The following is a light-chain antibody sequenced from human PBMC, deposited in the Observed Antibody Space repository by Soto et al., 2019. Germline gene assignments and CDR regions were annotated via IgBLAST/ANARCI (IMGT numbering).Light chain of an antibody. Sequence: EVVMTQSPATLSVSPGERATLSCRASESVSRNLAWYQQEPGQAPRLLIYGASSRATGIPDRFSGSGSGTDFTLTISRLEPEDFAVYYCQQYGTSPRTFGQGTKVDI. CDR2: GAS. CDR3: QQYGTSPRT. CDR1: ESVSRN. J-gene: IGKJ1*01. V-gene: IGKV3-20*01.